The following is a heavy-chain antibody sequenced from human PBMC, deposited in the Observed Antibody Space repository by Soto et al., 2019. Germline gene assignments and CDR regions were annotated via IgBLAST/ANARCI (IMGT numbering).Heavy chain of an antibody. CDR3: RQQQLVLSRGYYYYGMDV. Sequence: SETLSLTCAVYGGSFSGYYWSWIRQPPGKGLEWIGEINHSGSTNYNPSLKSRVTISVDTSKNQFSLKLSSVTAADTAVYYCRQQQLVLSRGYYYYGMDVWGQGTTLTVSS. CDR1: GGSFSGYY. V-gene: IGHV4-34*01. D-gene: IGHD6-13*01. J-gene: IGHJ6*02. CDR2: INHSGST.